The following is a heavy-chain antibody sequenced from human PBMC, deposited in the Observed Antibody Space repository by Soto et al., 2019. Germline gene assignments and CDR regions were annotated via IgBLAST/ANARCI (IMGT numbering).Heavy chain of an antibody. D-gene: IGHD1-1*01. CDR1: AGSISSYY. CDR2: IYYSGST. J-gene: IGHJ4*02. V-gene: IGHV4-59*08. CDR3: ARRYGYSFDY. Sequence: QVQLQESGPGLVKPSETLSLTCTVSAGSISSYYWSWIRQPPGRGLEWIGYIYYSGSTNYNPSLTSRVTNSVDTSKNQFSLKLSSVTAADTAVYYCARRYGYSFDYWGQGTLVTVSS.